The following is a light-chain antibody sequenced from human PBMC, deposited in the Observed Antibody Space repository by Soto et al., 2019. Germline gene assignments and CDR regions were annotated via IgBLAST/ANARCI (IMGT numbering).Light chain of an antibody. Sequence: AIPMTPSPSSFSASTGGRSTLTCQASQGIGSYLAWYQQKPGKAPKLLIYAASTLQSGVPSRFSGSESGTDFTLTISWLKYEDFATYYCQQYYTYTITFGQGTRLEIK. CDR3: QQYYTYTIT. CDR2: AAS. V-gene: IGKV1-8*01. J-gene: IGKJ5*01. CDR1: QGIGSY.